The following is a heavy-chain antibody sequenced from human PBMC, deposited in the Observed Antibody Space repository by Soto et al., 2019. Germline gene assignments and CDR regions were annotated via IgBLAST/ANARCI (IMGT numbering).Heavy chain of an antibody. D-gene: IGHD3-22*01. Sequence: GGSLRLCCAAPGFTFSRCGLHWVRQAPGKGLEWVAFITYDGSDKFYADSVKGRFTISRDTSKNTLYLQMNSLRAEDTAVYYCSIVLRGYPNFHFWGQTTLFTV. CDR3: SIVLRGYPNFHF. CDR2: ITYDGSDK. V-gene: IGHV3-30-3*01. CDR1: GFTFSRCG. J-gene: IGHJ4*02.